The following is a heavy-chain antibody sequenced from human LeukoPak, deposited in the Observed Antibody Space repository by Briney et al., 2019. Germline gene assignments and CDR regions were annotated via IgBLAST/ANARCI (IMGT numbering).Heavy chain of an antibody. D-gene: IGHD5-18*01. CDR2: SRNKANSYTI. V-gene: IGHV3-72*01. CDR3: TRSLGYGFDY. Sequence: GGSLRLSCAASGFIFSDHYMDWVRQAPGKGLEWVGRSRNKANSYTIEYAASVKGRFTISRDDSKNSLYLQMNSLKTEDTAVYYCTRSLGYGFDYWGQGTLVTVSS. CDR1: GFIFSDHY. J-gene: IGHJ4*02.